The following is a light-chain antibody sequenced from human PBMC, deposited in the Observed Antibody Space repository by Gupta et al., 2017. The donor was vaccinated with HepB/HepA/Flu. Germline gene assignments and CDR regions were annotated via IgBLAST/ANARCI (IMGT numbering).Light chain of an antibody. CDR2: KAS. V-gene: IGKV1-5*03. J-gene: IGKJ1*01. CDR3: QQENSCPGT. CDR1: QSISSW. Sequence: DIQMTQSPSTLSASVGDRVTITCRASQSISSWLAWYQQKPGKAPKLLIYKASSLESGVPSRFSGSGSGTEFTLTISSLQPDDFATYYCQQENSCPGTFGQGTKVEIK.